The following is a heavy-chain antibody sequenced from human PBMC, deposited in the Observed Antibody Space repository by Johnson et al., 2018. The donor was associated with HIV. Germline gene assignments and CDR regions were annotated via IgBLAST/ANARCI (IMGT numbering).Heavy chain of an antibody. CDR3: AKEGYYYDSKDDAFDI. V-gene: IGHV3-9*01. CDR2: ISWTSGSL. CDR1: GFTFDDYA. J-gene: IGHJ3*02. D-gene: IGHD3-22*01. Sequence: VQLVESGGGLVQPGRSLRLSCAASGFTFDDYAMHWVRQAPGKGLEWVSGISWTSGSLVYADSVKGRFTISRDNAKNTLYLQMISLRAEDTAVYYCAKEGYYYDSKDDAFDIWGQGTMVTVSS.